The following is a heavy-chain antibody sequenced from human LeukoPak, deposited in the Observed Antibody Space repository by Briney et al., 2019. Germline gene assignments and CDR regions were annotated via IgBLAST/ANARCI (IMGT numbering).Heavy chain of an antibody. CDR1: GYTFTSYD. CDR2: MNPNSGNT. D-gene: IGHD3-3*01. J-gene: IGHJ6*02. V-gene: IGHV1-8*01. Sequence: ASVKVSCKASGYTFTSYDINWVRQATGQGLEWMGWMNPNSGNTGYAQKFQGRVTMNRNTSISTAYMELSSLRSEDTAVYYCARSPGEWLLWTYYYYGMDVWGQGTTVTVSS. CDR3: ARSPGEWLLWTYYYYGMDV.